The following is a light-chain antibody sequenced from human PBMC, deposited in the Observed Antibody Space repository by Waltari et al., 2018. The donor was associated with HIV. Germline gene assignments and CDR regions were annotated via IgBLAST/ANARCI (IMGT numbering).Light chain of an antibody. CDR3: HQSSSLPHT. CDR2: YAS. J-gene: IGKJ2*01. V-gene: IGKV6-21*01. CDR1: QSIGSN. Sequence: EIVLTQSPDFQSVTPKEKVTITCRASQSIGSNLHWYQQKPDQSPKHLIKYASRSFSGSPSRCSGSGSGTDFTLTISRLEAEDAATYYCHQSSSLPHTFGQGPKLEIK.